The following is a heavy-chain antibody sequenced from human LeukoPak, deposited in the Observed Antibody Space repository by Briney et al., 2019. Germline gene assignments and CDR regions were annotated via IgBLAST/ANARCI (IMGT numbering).Heavy chain of an antibody. J-gene: IGHJ4*02. V-gene: IGHV3-7*04. CDR2: IKQDGSKK. D-gene: IGHD5-24*01. Sequence: GGSLRLSCVASGFPFSSYWMTWVRQAPGKGLEWVANIKQDGSKKSYVDSVKGRFTISRDNAKDSLYLQMNSLRAEDTAIYYCTRVGYIDEGIDYWGQGTLVTVST. CDR3: TRVGYIDEGIDY. CDR1: GFPFSSYW.